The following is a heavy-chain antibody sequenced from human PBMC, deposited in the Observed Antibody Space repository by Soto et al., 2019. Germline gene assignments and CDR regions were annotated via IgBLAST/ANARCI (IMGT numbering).Heavy chain of an antibody. CDR2: ISADISYT. CDR1: GFNFINNA. J-gene: IGHJ3*02. CDR3: ANQKTAERAFDI. Sequence: EAQLLESGGGLVQPGGSLRLYCAASGFNFINNAMAWVRQAPGKGLEWVSTISADISYTYYTNSVKGRFTISRDNSKNTVYLQMNSLRADETAIYYCANQKTAERAFDIWGQGTMVTVSS. V-gene: IGHV3-23*01. D-gene: IGHD1-1*01.